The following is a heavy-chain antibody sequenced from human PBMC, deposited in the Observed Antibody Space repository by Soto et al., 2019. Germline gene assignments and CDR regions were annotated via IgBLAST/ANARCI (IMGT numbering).Heavy chain of an antibody. CDR2: ISGSGGST. D-gene: IGHD2-15*01. CDR1: GFTFSSYA. J-gene: IGHJ6*02. V-gene: IGHV3-23*01. Sequence: LRLSFAASGFTFSSYAMSWVRQAPGKGLEWVSAISGSGGSTYYADSVKGRFTISRDNSKNTLYLQMNSLRAEDTAVYYCAKSAEGYCSGGSCYGYYYYGMDVWGQGTTVTVSS. CDR3: AKSAEGYCSGGSCYGYYYYGMDV.